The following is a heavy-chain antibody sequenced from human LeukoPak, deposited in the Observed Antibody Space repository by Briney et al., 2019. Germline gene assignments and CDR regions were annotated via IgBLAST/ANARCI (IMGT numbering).Heavy chain of an antibody. CDR3: ARGNLLASSPADY. J-gene: IGHJ4*02. CDR2: IYYSGST. D-gene: IGHD3-3*02. V-gene: IGHV4-59*01. CDR1: GGSISSYY. Sequence: KASETLSLTCTVSGGSISSYYWSWIRQPPGKGLEWIGYIYYSGSTNYNPPLKSRVTISVDTSKNQFSLKLSSVTAADTAVYYCARGNLLASSPADYWGQGTLVTVSS.